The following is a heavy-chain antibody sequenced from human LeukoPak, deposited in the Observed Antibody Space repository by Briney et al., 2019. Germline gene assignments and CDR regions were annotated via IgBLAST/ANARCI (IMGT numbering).Heavy chain of an antibody. D-gene: IGHD4-17*01. J-gene: IGHJ4*02. CDR3: AKTYGHFDD. CDR1: GFAFSGYG. V-gene: IGHV3-21*01. CDR2: ITSSSSYI. Sequence: PGRSLRLSCEASGFAFSGYGFHWVRQAPGKGLEWVSSITSSSSYIYYADSVKGRFTISRDNAKNSLYLQMTSLRAEDTAVYYCAKTYGHFDDWGQGTLVTVSS.